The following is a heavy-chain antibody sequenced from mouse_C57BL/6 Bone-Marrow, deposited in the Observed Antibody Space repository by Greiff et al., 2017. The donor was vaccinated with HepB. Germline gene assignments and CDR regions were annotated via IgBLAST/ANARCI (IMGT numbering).Heavy chain of an antibody. J-gene: IGHJ4*01. Sequence: EVKLVESGEGLVKPGGSLKLSCAASGFTFSSYAMSWVRQTPEKRLEWVAYISSGGDYIYYADTVKGRFTISRDNARNTLYLQMSSLKSEDTAMYYCTRGGTMVTTSAMDYWGQGTSVTVSS. CDR3: TRGGTMVTTSAMDY. CDR2: ISSGGDYI. CDR1: GFTFSSYA. V-gene: IGHV5-9-1*02. D-gene: IGHD2-2*01.